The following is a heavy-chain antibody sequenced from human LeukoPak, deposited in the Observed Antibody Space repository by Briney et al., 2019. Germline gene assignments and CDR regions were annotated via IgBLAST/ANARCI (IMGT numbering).Heavy chain of an antibody. CDR2: IYHSGGT. D-gene: IGHD6-13*01. CDR1: GYSISSGYY. J-gene: IGHJ5*01. V-gene: IGHV4-38-2*01. Sequence: PSETLSLTCAVSGYSISSGYYWYWMRQPPGKGLEWIGSIYHSGGTYYNPSLKSRVTISVDTSKNQFSLKMSSVTAADTAVYYCARKSAAASTIAGWSDPSGQGSLVTVSS. CDR3: ARKSAAASTIAGWSDP.